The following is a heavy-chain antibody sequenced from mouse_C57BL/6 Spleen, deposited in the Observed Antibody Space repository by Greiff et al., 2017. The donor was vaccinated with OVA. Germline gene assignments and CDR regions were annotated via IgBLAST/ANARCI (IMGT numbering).Heavy chain of an antibody. V-gene: IGHV1-26*01. CDR1: GYTFTDYY. CDR2: INPNNGGT. Sequence: EVQLVESGPELVKPGASVKISCKASGYTFTDYYMNWVKQSHGKSLEWIGDINPNNGGTSYNQKFKGKATLTVDKSSSTAYMELRSLTSEDSAVYYCARFDYYGVALDYYYAMDYWGQGTSVTVSS. J-gene: IGHJ4*01. D-gene: IGHD1-1*01. CDR3: ARFDYYGVALDYYYAMDY.